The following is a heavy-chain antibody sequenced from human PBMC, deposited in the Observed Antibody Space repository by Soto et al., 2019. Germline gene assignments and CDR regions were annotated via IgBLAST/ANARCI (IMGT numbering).Heavy chain of an antibody. CDR1: GGSFTSNNW. CDR2: IDRTGST. CDR3: ASRDPGTSVDY. Sequence: PSETLSLTCADSGGSFTSNNWWAWVRQPPGQGLEWIGEIDRTGSTNYNPSLKSRVTISLDKSENQFSLKVTSLTAADTAVYYCASRDPGTSVDYWGQGTLVTVSS. D-gene: IGHD1-7*01. V-gene: IGHV4-4*02. J-gene: IGHJ4*02.